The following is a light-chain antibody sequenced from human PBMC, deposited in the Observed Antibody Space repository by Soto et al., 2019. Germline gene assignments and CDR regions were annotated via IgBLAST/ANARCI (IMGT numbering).Light chain of an antibody. CDR1: QSISSG. Sequence: DIQMTQSPSTLSASVGDRVTITCRASQSISSGLAWYQQKPGKAPKLLIYKASSLESGVPSRFSGSGSGTEFTLTISSLQPDDFATYYCQQYNSYPLTFGQGTKLEIK. CDR3: QQYNSYPLT. CDR2: KAS. V-gene: IGKV1-5*03. J-gene: IGKJ2*01.